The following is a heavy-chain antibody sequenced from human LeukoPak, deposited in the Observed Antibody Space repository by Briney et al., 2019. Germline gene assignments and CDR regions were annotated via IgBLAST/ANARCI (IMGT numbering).Heavy chain of an antibody. Sequence: GASVKVSCKASGYTFTSYGISWVRQAPGQGLEWMGWISAYNGNTNYAQKLQGRVTMTTDTSTSTAYMELSRLRSDDTAVYYCVKQSEWDGYNWIDWGQGTLVTVSS. D-gene: IGHD5-24*01. J-gene: IGHJ4*02. CDR1: GYTFTSYG. CDR3: VKQSEWDGYNWID. CDR2: ISAYNGNT. V-gene: IGHV1-18*01.